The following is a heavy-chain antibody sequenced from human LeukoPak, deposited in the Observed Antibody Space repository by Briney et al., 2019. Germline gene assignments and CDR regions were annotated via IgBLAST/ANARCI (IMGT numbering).Heavy chain of an antibody. V-gene: IGHV3-23*01. D-gene: IGHD4-17*01. Sequence: GGSLRLSCAASGFTFSSYAMSWVRHAPGKGLEWVSAISGSGGSTYYADSVKGRYTISRDNSKNTLYLQMNSLRAEDTALYYCAKDLRVYGDDDDYWGQGTLVTVSS. CDR2: ISGSGGST. J-gene: IGHJ4*02. CDR3: AKDLRVYGDDDDY. CDR1: GFTFSSYA.